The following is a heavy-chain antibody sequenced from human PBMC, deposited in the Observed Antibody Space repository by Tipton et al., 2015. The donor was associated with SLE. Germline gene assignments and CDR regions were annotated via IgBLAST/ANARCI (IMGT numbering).Heavy chain of an antibody. D-gene: IGHD1-1*01. CDR3: ARGTTGLYFDY. CDR2: ISSSSSTI. CDR1: GFTFDDYT. J-gene: IGHJ4*02. V-gene: IGHV3-48*01. Sequence: SLRLSCAASGFTFDDYTMHWVRQAPGKGLEWVSYISSSSSTIYYADSVKGRFTISRDNAKNSLYLQMNSLRAEDTAVYYCARGTTGLYFDYWGQGTLVTVSS.